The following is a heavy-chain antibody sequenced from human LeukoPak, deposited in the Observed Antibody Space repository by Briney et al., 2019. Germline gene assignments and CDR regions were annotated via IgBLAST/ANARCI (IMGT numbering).Heavy chain of an antibody. CDR1: GYTLTELS. CDR2: FAPEKGEM. D-gene: IGHD2-21*01. Sequence: ASVKVSCKVSGYTLTELSVHWVRQAPGKGLEWIGGFAPEKGEMIYAQKFQGRVTMTEDTSTDTVYMEVSSLRSDDTAVYYCAAPHIQEALDTWGQGTRVTVSS. J-gene: IGHJ3*02. CDR3: AAPHIQEALDT. V-gene: IGHV1-24*01.